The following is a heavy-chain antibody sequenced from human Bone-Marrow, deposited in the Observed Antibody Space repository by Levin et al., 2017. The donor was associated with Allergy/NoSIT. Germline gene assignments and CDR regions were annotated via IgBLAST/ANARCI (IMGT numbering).Heavy chain of an antibody. CDR2: ISGSGGST. CDR1: GFTFSSYA. V-gene: IGHV3-23*01. D-gene: IGHD1-26*01. CDR3: AKDSTPRVGATTSDY. Sequence: GGSLRLSCAASGFTFSSYAMSWVRQAPGKGLEWVSAISGSGGSTYYADSVKGRFTISRDNSKNTLYLQMNSLRAEDTAVYYCAKDSTPRVGATTSDYWGQGTLVTVSS. J-gene: IGHJ4*02.